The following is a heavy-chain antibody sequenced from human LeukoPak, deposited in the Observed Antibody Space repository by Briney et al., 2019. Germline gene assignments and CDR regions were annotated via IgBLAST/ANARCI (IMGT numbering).Heavy chain of an antibody. J-gene: IGHJ4*02. CDR1: GYTFTGYY. CDR2: INPNSGGT. D-gene: IGHD6-19*01. V-gene: IGHV1-2*06. CDR3: ASTGIAVAGTEGRLYDY. Sequence: GASVKVSCKASGYTFTGYYMHWVRQAPGQGLEWMGRINPNSGGTNYAQKFQGRVTMTRDTSISTAYMEPSRLRSDDTAVYYCASTGIAVAGTEGRLYDYWGQGTLVTVSS.